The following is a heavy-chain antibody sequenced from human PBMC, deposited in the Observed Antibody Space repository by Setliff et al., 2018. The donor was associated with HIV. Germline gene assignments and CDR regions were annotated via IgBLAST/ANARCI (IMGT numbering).Heavy chain of an antibody. CDR3: ARGPLYGYDRGYFDY. CDR1: GGVFSTYG. CDR2: IIPVASIP. J-gene: IGHJ4*02. D-gene: IGHD5-12*01. Sequence: SVKVSCKASGGVFSTYGMHWVRQAPGQGFEWVGGIIPVASIPNYAQKFQDRVTITADESTTTVYMEMRSLTSGDTALYYCARGPLYGYDRGYFDYWGQGTPVTVSS. V-gene: IGHV1-69*10.